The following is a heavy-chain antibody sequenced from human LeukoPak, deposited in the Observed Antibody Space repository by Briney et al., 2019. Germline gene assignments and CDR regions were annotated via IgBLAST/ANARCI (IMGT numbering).Heavy chain of an antibody. V-gene: IGHV1-2*02. CDR1: GYTFTGYF. D-gene: IGHD3-16*01. CDR3: ARDGPGGPYAFDI. CDR2: INPNSGGT. J-gene: IGHJ3*02. Sequence: GASVKVSSKASGYTFTGYFMHWVRQAPGQGLEWMGWINPNSGGTNYAQKFQGRVTITADKSTSTAYMELSSLRSEDTAVYYCARDGPGGPYAFDIWGQGTMVTVSS.